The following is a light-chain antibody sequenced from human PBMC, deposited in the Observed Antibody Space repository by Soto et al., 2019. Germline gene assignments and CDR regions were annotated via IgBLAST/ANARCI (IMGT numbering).Light chain of an antibody. V-gene: IGLV1-51*01. Sequence: QSVLTQPPSVSGAPGQRVTISCTGSSSNIGSLYDVHWYQQLPGTAPKLLIYDNNKRPSGIPDRFSGSKSGTSATLGITGLQTGDEADYYCGTWDSSLSTVVIGGGTKVTVL. CDR1: SSNIGSLYD. J-gene: IGLJ2*01. CDR2: DNN. CDR3: GTWDSSLSTVV.